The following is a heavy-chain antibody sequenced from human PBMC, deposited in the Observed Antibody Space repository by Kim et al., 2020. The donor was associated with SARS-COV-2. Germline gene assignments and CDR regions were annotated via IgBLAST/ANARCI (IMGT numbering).Heavy chain of an antibody. CDR2: ISYDGSNK. CDR3: ANLIVGSDYDYVWGSYKGMGY. J-gene: IGHJ4*02. V-gene: IGHV3-30*04. CDR1: GFTFSSYA. D-gene: IGHD3-16*01. Sequence: GGSLRLSCAASGFTFSSYAMHWVRQAPGKGLEWVAVISYDGSNKYYADSVKGRFTISRDNSKNTLYLQMNSLRAEDTAVYYCANLIVGSDYDYVWGSYKGMGYWGQGTLVTVSS.